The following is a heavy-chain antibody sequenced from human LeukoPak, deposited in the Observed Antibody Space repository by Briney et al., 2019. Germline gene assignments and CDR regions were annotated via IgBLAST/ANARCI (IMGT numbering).Heavy chain of an antibody. CDR3: ARAGYCSSTSCYYGYGMDV. V-gene: IGHV3-48*01. CDR2: ISSSSSTI. J-gene: IGHJ6*02. D-gene: IGHD2-2*01. Sequence: GGSLRLSCAASGFTFSSYSMNWVRQAPGKGLEWVSYISSSSSTICYADSVKGRFTISRDNAKNSLYLQMNSLRAEDTAVYYCARAGYCSSTSCYYGYGMDVWGLGTTVTVSS. CDR1: GFTFSSYS.